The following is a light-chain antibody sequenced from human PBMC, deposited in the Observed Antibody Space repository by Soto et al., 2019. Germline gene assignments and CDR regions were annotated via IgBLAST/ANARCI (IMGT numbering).Light chain of an antibody. CDR1: SSDDGGYSF. CDR2: DVS. V-gene: IGLV2-14*03. Sequence: QSALTQPASVSGSPGQSITISCTETSSDDGGYSFVSWYQQHPGKAPKLMIYDVSNRPSGVSNRFSGSKSGNTASLTISGLQAEDEADYYCSSYIGISTVFGGGTKLTVL. J-gene: IGLJ2*01. CDR3: SSYIGISTV.